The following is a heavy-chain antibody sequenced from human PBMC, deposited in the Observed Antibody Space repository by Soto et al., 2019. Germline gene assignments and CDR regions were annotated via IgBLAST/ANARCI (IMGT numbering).Heavy chain of an antibody. Sequence: SSETLSLTCTVSGGSISSYYWSWIRQPPGKGLEWIGYIYYSGSTNYNPSLKSRVTISVDTSKNQFSLKLSSVTAADTAVYYCARDRYCSGGSCYSGYYYYMDVWGKGTTVT. CDR3: ARDRYCSGGSCYSGYYYYMDV. CDR1: GGSISSYY. D-gene: IGHD2-15*01. V-gene: IGHV4-59*01. J-gene: IGHJ6*03. CDR2: IYYSGST.